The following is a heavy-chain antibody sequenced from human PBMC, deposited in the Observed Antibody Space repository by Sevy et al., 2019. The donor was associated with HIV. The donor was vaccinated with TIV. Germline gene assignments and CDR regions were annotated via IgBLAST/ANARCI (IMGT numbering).Heavy chain of an antibody. Sequence: SETLSLTCSVSGGSISSGGFFWSWIRQHPGKGLEWIGYIYYGGGTYYNPSLKTRSMISVDTSKNQFSLKLNSVTVADTALYYCARFYDSSGGWFDPWGQGMLVTVSS. D-gene: IGHD3-22*01. CDR3: ARFYDSSGGWFDP. J-gene: IGHJ5*02. V-gene: IGHV4-31*03. CDR2: IYYGGGT. CDR1: GGSISSGGFF.